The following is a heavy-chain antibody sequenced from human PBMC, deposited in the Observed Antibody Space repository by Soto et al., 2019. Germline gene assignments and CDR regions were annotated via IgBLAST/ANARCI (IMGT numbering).Heavy chain of an antibody. Sequence: QVQLVESGGGVVQPGRSLRLSCAASGFTFSSYAMHWVRQAPGKGLEWVAVISYDGSNKYYADSVKGRFTISRDNSKNTLYLQMNSLRPEDTSVYYCGRSTSGWYKDAFDIWGQGTMVTVSS. D-gene: IGHD6-19*01. CDR2: ISYDGSNK. CDR1: GFTFSSYA. CDR3: GRSTSGWYKDAFDI. J-gene: IGHJ3*02. V-gene: IGHV3-30-3*01.